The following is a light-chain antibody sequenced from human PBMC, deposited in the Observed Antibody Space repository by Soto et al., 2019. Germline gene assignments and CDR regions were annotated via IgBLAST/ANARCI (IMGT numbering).Light chain of an antibody. Sequence: QSALTQPASVSGSPGQSITISCTGTSSDVGAYNYVSWYQHHPGKAPKLMIYDVSNRPSGVSNRFSGSKSGNTASLTISGLQAEDDDDYYCNSFTTSSTLVFGGGTKVTVL. CDR3: NSFTTSSTLV. CDR2: DVS. V-gene: IGLV2-14*03. CDR1: SSDVGAYNY. J-gene: IGLJ2*01.